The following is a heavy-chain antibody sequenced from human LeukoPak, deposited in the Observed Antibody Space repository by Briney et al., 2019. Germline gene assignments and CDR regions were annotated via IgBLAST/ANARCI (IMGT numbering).Heavy chain of an antibody. V-gene: IGHV7-4-1*02. J-gene: IGHJ4*02. CDR3: ARGGGVYDFWSGYSSFDY. Sequence: ASVKVSCKASGYTFTNYAMNWVRQAPGQGLEWMGWINTNTGNPTYAQDFTGRFVFSLDTSVSTAYLQISSLKASDTAMYYCARGGGVYDFWSGYSSFDYWGQGTLVTVSS. D-gene: IGHD3-3*01. CDR1: GYTFTNYA. CDR2: INTNTGNP.